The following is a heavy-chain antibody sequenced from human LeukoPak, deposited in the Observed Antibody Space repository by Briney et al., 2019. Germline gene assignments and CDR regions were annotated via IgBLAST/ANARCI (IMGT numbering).Heavy chain of an antibody. CDR2: IYTSGST. J-gene: IGHJ4*02. Sequence: PSETLSLTCTVSGGSISGDYWSWIRQPAGTGLEWIGRIYTSGSTIYNPSLKSRVTMSVDTSKNQFSLRLNSVTAADTAVYYCARVGYGGYGALDYWGQGTLVTISS. CDR3: ARVGYGGYGALDY. V-gene: IGHV4-4*07. D-gene: IGHD5-12*01. CDR1: GGSISGDY.